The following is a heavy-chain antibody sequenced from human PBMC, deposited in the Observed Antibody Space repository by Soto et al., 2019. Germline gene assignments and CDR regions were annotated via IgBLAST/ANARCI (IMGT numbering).Heavy chain of an antibody. CDR2: ISESGDNA. Sequence: GGSLRLSCAASGFPFNTYAMSWVRQAPGKGPEWVSAISESGDNAFYADSVQGRFTISRDNSYNILYLQMNSLRAEDTALYFCAKGGYIYGLDPWGQGPLVTVSS. V-gene: IGHV3-23*01. CDR3: AKGGYIYGLDP. D-gene: IGHD5-18*01. J-gene: IGHJ5*02. CDR1: GFPFNTYA.